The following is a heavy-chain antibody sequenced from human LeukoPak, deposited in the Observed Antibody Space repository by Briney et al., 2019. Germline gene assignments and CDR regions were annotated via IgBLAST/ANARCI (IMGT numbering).Heavy chain of an antibody. V-gene: IGHV1-18*01. CDR2: INPYNGKT. CDR1: GYTLDRFG. CDR3: ARDTPQHLKRFDY. Sequence: ASVKVSCKASGYTLDRFGISWVRQAPGQGLEWLGWINPYNGKTISGEKFQGRVTMTTDTSTSTVYMELTSLRSDDTAVYFCARDTPQHLKRFDYWGPGTLVTVSS. J-gene: IGHJ4*02.